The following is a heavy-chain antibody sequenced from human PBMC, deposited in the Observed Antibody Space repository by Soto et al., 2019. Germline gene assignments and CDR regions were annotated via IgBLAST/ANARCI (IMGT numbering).Heavy chain of an antibody. CDR1: GGSVISSSDF. Sequence: PSETLSLTCTVSGGSVISSSDFWDWLRQPPGKGLEWIGSIHYIGSTYYNPSLKSRVTISMDTSRNQFSLKLSSVTAPDTAVYYCASLQFSGNFRGPFDYWGQGTLVPVSS. J-gene: IGHJ4*02. D-gene: IGHD3-22*01. CDR3: ASLQFSGNFRGPFDY. V-gene: IGHV4-39*01. CDR2: IHYIGST.